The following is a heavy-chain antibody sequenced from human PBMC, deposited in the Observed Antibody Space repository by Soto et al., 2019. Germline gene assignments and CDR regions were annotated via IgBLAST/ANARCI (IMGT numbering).Heavy chain of an antibody. J-gene: IGHJ5*02. D-gene: IGHD3-10*01. CDR3: ASQGQYYYGSGSYYNAQHNWFDP. V-gene: IGHV5-10-1*01. CDR1: GYSFTSYW. Sequence: GESLKISCKGSGYSFTSYWISWVRQMPGKGLEWMGRIDPSDSYTNYSPSFQGHVTISADKSISTAYLQWSSLKASDTAMYYCASQGQYYYGSGSYYNAQHNWFDPWGQGTLVTVSS. CDR2: IDPSDSYT.